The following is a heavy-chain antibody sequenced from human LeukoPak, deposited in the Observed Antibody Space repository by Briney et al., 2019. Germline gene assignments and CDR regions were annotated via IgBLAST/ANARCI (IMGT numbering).Heavy chain of an antibody. Sequence: AETLSLTCTVSGGSISSYYWSWIRQPPGKGLEWIGYVYYSGSTTYNPSLKSRVTISVDTSKNQSSLKLSSVTAADTAVYYCARGGRITMLRGVINWFGPWGQGTLVTVSS. CDR3: ARGGRITMLRGVINWFGP. D-gene: IGHD3-10*01. CDR1: GGSISSYY. J-gene: IGHJ5*02. V-gene: IGHV4-59*01. CDR2: VYYSGST.